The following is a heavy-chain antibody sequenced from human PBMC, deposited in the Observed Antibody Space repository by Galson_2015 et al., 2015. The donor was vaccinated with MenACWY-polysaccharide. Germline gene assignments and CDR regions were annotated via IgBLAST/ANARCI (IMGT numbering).Heavy chain of an antibody. Sequence: PLSLTCTFSGAPLTRTYWTWIRQSPGKGLEWIGYYYHSGSTNFNPSLEGRVAMSVDTSKNQITLQLSSVIVADTAVYYCARRLKGFGMDVWGQGTTVAVSS. CDR3: ARRLKGFGMDV. CDR1: GAPLTRTY. D-gene: IGHD2-21*02. CDR2: YYHSGST. V-gene: IGHV4-59*01. J-gene: IGHJ6*02.